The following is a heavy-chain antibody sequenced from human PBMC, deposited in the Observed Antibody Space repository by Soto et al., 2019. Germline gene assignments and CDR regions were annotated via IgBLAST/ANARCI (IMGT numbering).Heavy chain of an antibody. D-gene: IGHD4-17*01. J-gene: IGHJ4*02. CDR2: TSHDGVT. Sequence: SETLSLTCAVSSGSIDNVYWWSWVRQPPGKGLEWIGETSHDGVTNYNPSLKGRVTISVDTSKNQFSLKLSSVTAADTAVYYCARDRHGDLDYWGQGTLVTVTS. V-gene: IGHV4-4*02. CDR3: ARDRHGDLDY. CDR1: SGSIDNVYW.